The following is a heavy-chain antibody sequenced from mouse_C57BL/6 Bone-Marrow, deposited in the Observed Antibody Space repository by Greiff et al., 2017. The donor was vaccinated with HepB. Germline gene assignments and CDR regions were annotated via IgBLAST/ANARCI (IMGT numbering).Heavy chain of an antibody. V-gene: IGHV1-15*01. CDR2: IDPETGGT. D-gene: IGHD1-1*01. CDR3: TITTVVAPGAY. J-gene: IGHJ3*01. CDR1: GYTFTDYE. Sequence: QVQLQQSGAELVRPGASVTLSCKASGYTFTDYEMHWVKQTPVHGLEWIGAIDPETGGTAYNQKFKGKAILTADKSSSTAYMELRSLTSEDSAVYYCTITTVVAPGAYWSQGTLVTVSA.